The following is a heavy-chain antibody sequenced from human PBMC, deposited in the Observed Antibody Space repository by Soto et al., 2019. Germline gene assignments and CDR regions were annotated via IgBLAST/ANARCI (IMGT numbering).Heavy chain of an antibody. J-gene: IGHJ4*02. CDR1: GSTFSSSE. CDR2: ISKSSSVI. V-gene: IGHV3-48*03. Sequence: GGSLRLSCAASGSTFSSSEMHWVRQAPGKGLEWVSYISKSSSVIYYADSVKGRFTTSRDNAKNLLYLQMNSLRAEDTAVYYCARGARYYYDSSGYYVGYFGYWGQGTLVTVS. D-gene: IGHD3-22*01. CDR3: ARGARYYYDSSGYYVGYFGY.